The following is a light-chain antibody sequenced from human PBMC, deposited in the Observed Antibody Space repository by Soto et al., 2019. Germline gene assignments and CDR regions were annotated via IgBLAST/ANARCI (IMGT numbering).Light chain of an antibody. V-gene: IGKV3-15*01. Sequence: EMVMKQSPATLSVSPGERATLSCRASQSIDSDLAWYQQKPGQAPRLVVYGASTRATGFAARFGGSGSGTEFTLTISSLQSEDFAVYYCQQYKDWPLTFDGGAKVDI. CDR3: QQYKDWPLT. J-gene: IGKJ4*01. CDR1: QSIDSD. CDR2: GAS.